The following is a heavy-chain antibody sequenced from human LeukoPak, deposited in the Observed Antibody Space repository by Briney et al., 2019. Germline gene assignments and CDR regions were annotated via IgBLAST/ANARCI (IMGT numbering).Heavy chain of an antibody. CDR3: AREVPAAVYGMDV. J-gene: IGHJ6*02. Sequence: GGSLRLSCAASGFTFSSYGMHWVRQAPGKGLEWAAVIWYDGSNKYYADSVKGRFTISRDNSKNTLYLQMNSLRAEDTAVYYCAREVPAAVYGMDVWGQGTTVTVSS. CDR2: IWYDGSNK. CDR1: GFTFSSYG. V-gene: IGHV3-33*01. D-gene: IGHD2-2*01.